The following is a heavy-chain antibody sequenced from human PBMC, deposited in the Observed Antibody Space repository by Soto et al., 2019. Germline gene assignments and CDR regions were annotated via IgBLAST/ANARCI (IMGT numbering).Heavy chain of an antibody. D-gene: IGHD2-2*01. V-gene: IGHV4-59*01. J-gene: IGHJ6*02. CDR1: GGSISSYY. Sequence: SETLSLTCTVSGGSISSYYWSWIRQPPGKGLEWIGYIYCSGSTNYNPSLKSRVTISVDTSKNQFSLKLSSVTAADTAVYYCARDGGDIVVVPAANHPFYGMDVWGQGTTVTVSS. CDR2: IYCSGST. CDR3: ARDGGDIVVVPAANHPFYGMDV.